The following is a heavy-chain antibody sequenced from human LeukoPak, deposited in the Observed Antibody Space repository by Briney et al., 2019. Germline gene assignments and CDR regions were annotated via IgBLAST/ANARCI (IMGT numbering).Heavy chain of an antibody. Sequence: ASVKVSCKASGYTFTSYGISWVRQAPGQALEWMGWISAYNGNTNYAQKLQGKVTMTTDTSTSTAYMELRSLRSDDTAVYYCARGIVGATLYYFDYWGQGTLVTVSS. CDR3: ARGIVGATLYYFDY. J-gene: IGHJ4*02. V-gene: IGHV1-18*01. CDR1: GYTFTSYG. CDR2: ISAYNGNT. D-gene: IGHD1-26*01.